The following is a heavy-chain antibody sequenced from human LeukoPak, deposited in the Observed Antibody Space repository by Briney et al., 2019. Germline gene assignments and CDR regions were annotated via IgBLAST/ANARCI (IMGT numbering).Heavy chain of an antibody. Sequence: ASVKVSCKASGYTFASYGISWVRQAPGQGLEWMRWISAYNGNTNYAQKLQGRVTMTTDTSTSTAYMELRSLRSDDTAVYYCARDLRHYYGSGSYSFDYWGQGTLVTVSS. V-gene: IGHV1-18*01. CDR3: ARDLRHYYGSGSYSFDY. D-gene: IGHD3-10*01. CDR1: GYTFASYG. CDR2: ISAYNGNT. J-gene: IGHJ4*02.